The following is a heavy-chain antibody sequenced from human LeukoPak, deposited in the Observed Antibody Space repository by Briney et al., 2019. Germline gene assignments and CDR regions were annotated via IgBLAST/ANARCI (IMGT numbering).Heavy chain of an antibody. D-gene: IGHD2-15*01. CDR3: ARVRPVGSSTFFDP. CDR2: FYIGGIT. J-gene: IGHJ5*02. Sequence: PSETLSLTCTVSGDSISSYYWSWIRQPAGKGMEWIGRFYIGGITTYNPSLKSRVTMSVDTSKSQFSLRLTSMTAADTAVYYCARVRPVGSSTFFDPWGQGTLVTVSS. V-gene: IGHV4-4*07. CDR1: GDSISSYY.